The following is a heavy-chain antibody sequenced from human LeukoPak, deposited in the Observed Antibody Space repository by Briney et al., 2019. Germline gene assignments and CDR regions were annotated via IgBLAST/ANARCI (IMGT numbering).Heavy chain of an antibody. Sequence: ASVKVSCKAPGYTFTGYYMHWVRQAPGQGLEWMGIINPSGGSTSYAQKFQGRVTMTRDTSTSTVYMELSSLRSEDTAVYYCARDLVVTPSGEDYWGQGTLVTVSS. D-gene: IGHD4-23*01. V-gene: IGHV1-46*01. CDR1: GYTFTGYY. J-gene: IGHJ4*02. CDR2: INPSGGST. CDR3: ARDLVVTPSGEDY.